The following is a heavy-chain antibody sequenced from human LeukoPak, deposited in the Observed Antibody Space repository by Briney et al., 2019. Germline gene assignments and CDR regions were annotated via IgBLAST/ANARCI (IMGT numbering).Heavy chain of an antibody. CDR2: ISGRGNGT. V-gene: IGHV3-23*01. Sequence: LAGGSLRLSCAASGFTFGSYGMSWVRQDPGKGLEWLAGISGRGNGTYYADSVRGRFLISRDNSKTTVYLQMNSLRVDDTATYWCAKRTMSDFDYWGQGTQVTVSS. J-gene: IGHJ4*02. D-gene: IGHD5-24*01. CDR3: AKRTMSDFDY. CDR1: GFTFGSYG.